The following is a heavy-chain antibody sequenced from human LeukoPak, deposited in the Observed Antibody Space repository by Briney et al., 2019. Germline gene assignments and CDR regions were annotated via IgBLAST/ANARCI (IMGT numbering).Heavy chain of an antibody. V-gene: IGHV4-39*01. D-gene: IGHD6-6*01. J-gene: IGHJ4*02. Sequence: PSETLSLTCTVSGGSISSSSYYWGWIRQPPGKGLEWIGSIYYSGSTYYNPSLKSRVTISVDTSKNQFSLKLSSATAADTAVYYCARGYSSLSGPRWGQGTLVTVSS. CDR3: ARGYSSLSGPR. CDR1: GGSISSSSYY. CDR2: IYYSGST.